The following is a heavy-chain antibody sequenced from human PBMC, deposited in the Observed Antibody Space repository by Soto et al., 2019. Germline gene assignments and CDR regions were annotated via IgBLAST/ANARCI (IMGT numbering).Heavy chain of an antibody. CDR1: GFTFSSYE. Sequence: GGSLRLSCAASGFTFSSYEMNWVRQAPGKGLEWVSYISSSGSTIYYADSVKGRFTISRDNAKNSLYLQMNSLRAEDTAVYYCARSGSGYPFDYRGQGPLVTVSS. J-gene: IGHJ4*02. CDR2: ISSSGSTI. D-gene: IGHD3-22*01. CDR3: ARSGSGYPFDY. V-gene: IGHV3-48*03.